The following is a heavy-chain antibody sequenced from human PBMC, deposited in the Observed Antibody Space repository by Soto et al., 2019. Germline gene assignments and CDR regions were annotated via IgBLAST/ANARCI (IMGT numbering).Heavy chain of an antibody. CDR3: ARGIATGQLDP. CDR1: GYTFTRYT. Sequence: QVQLVQSGAEVKKPGASVKISCKASGYTFTRYTMTWVRQAPGQRLEWMGWINPDNGNTKSSQKFQDRVIITRDTSASTAYMDLSSLRSEDTAVYDCARGIATGQLDPWGQGTLVTVSS. V-gene: IGHV1-3*01. J-gene: IGHJ5*02. D-gene: IGHD2-15*01. CDR2: INPDNGNT.